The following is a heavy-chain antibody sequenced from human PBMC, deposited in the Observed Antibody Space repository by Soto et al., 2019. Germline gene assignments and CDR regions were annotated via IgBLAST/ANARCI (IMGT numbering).Heavy chain of an antibody. J-gene: IGHJ4*02. CDR1: GGSVSNINYY. CDR3: VSQRTSVLTKADFDY. D-gene: IGHD2-8*01. CDR2: VYYRGSI. V-gene: IGHV4-39*01. Sequence: LETLSLTCHVSGGSVSNINYYWGWIRQFPGKGLEWIGSVYYRGSIYSNSSVKSRVHISLETANTKYTLNLKSVSASDAPVYFCVSQRTSVLTKADFDYWRPRALVTVSS.